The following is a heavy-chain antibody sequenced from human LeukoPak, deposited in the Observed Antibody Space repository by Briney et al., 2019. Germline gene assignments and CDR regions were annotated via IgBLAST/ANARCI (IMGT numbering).Heavy chain of an antibody. Sequence: GASVKVSCKASGYTFTSYYMHWVRQAPGQGLEWMGIINPSGGSTSYAQKFQGRVTMTRDMSTSTAYMELRSLRSDDTAVYYCARAGVYYYGSGSYGAFDIWGQGTMVTVSS. J-gene: IGHJ3*02. V-gene: IGHV1-46*01. D-gene: IGHD3-10*01. CDR3: ARAGVYYYGSGSYGAFDI. CDR1: GYTFTSYY. CDR2: INPSGGST.